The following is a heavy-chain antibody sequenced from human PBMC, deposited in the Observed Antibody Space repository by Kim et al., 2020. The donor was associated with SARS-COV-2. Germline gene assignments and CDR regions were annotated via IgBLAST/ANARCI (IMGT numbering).Heavy chain of an antibody. V-gene: IGHV4-61*01. Sequence: SETLSLTCTVSGGSVSSGSYYWSWIRQPPGKGLEWIGYIYYSGSTNYNPSLKSRVTISVDTSKNQLSLKLSSVTAADTAVYYCAREGDKYCSGGSCYSRGYGMDVWGQGTTVTVSS. CDR2: IYYSGST. D-gene: IGHD2-15*01. CDR3: AREGDKYCSGGSCYSRGYGMDV. J-gene: IGHJ6*02. CDR1: GGSVSSGSYY.